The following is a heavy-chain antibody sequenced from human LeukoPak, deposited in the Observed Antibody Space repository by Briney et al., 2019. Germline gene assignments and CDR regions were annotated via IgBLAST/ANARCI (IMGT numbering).Heavy chain of an antibody. J-gene: IGHJ5*02. CDR1: GGSISSSNW. D-gene: IGHD2-15*01. Sequence: SGTLSLTCAVSGGSISSSNWWSWVRQPPGKGLEWIGEIYHSGSTNYNPSLKSRVTISVDKSKNQFSLKLSSVTAADTAVYYCARKTRAANRYNWFDPWGQGTLVTVSS. CDR3: ARKTRAANRYNWFDP. CDR2: IYHSGST. V-gene: IGHV4-4*02.